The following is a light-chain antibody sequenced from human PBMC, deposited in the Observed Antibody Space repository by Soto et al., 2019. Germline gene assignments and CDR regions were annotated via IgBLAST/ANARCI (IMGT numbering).Light chain of an antibody. Sequence: EIVLTQSPGTLSLSPGERATLSCRASQSVSSTVAWYQQKPGQAPRLLIYGASTRATGTPARFSGSGSGTEFTLTISSLQSEDFAVYYCQQYEAVVTSGQATKVDIK. V-gene: IGKV3-15*01. CDR2: GAS. CDR1: QSVSST. CDR3: QQYEAVVT. J-gene: IGKJ1*01.